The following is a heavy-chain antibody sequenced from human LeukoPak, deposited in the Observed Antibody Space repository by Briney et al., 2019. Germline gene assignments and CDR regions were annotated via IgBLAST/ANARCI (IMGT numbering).Heavy chain of an antibody. CDR2: ISYDGSNK. V-gene: IGHV3-30-3*01. D-gene: IGHD2-2*01. CDR3: ARDRALVVPAPRGFDY. Sequence: GGSLRLSCAASGFTFSSYAMHWVRQAPGKGLEWVAVISYDGSNKYYADSVKGRFTISRDNSKNTLYLQMNSLRAEDTAVYYCARDRALVVPAPRGFDYWGQGTLVTVSS. CDR1: GFTFSSYA. J-gene: IGHJ4*02.